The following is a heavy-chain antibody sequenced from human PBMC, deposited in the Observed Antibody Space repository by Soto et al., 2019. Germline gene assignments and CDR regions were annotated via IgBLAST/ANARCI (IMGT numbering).Heavy chain of an antibody. CDR3: TKGGHVDN. J-gene: IGHJ4*02. CDR1: GFTFSNLW. CDR2: INQDGSEK. D-gene: IGHD3-16*01. Sequence: EVQLVDSGGGLVQPGGSLRLSCAAPGFTFSNLWMTWVRQAPGKGLQWVANINQDGSEKHYVDSVEGRFTISRDNARNSLYLQMNSRRVEDTAIYYCTKGGHVDNWGQGTLVTVAS. V-gene: IGHV3-7*01.